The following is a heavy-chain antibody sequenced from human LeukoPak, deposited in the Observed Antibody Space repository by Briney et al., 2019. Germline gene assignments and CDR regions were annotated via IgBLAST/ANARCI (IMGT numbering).Heavy chain of an antibody. J-gene: IGHJ5*02. Sequence: GASVMVSCKASGYTFTGYYMHWVRQAPGQGLEWMGWINPNSGGTNYAQKFQGRVTMTRDTSISTAYMELSRLRSDDTAVYYCAREDCTNGVCYSDPWGQGTLVTVSS. CDR2: INPNSGGT. CDR3: AREDCTNGVCYSDP. D-gene: IGHD2-8*01. V-gene: IGHV1-2*02. CDR1: GYTFTGYY.